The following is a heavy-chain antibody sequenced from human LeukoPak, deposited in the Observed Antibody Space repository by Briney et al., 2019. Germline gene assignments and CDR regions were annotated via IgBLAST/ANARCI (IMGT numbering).Heavy chain of an antibody. CDR2: IYSGGST. D-gene: IGHD3-22*01. CDR1: GFTVSRNY. V-gene: IGHV3-66*01. CDR3: ASSAYYDSSGYYFPH. J-gene: IGHJ4*02. Sequence: PGGSLRLSCAASGFTVSRNYMSWVRQAPGKGLEWVSVIYSGGSTYYADSVKGRFTISRDNSKNTLYLQMNSLRAEDTAVYYCASSAYYDSSGYYFPHWGQGALVTVSS.